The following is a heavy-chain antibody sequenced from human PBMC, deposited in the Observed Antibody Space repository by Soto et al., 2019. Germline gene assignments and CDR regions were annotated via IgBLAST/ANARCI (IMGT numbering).Heavy chain of an antibody. Sequence: GESLKISCKGSGYSFTSYWIGWVRQMRGKGLEWMGIIYPGDSDTRYSPSFQGQVTISADKSISTAYLQWSSLKASDTAMYYCARYIVVVVAATYYYGMDVWGQGTTVTV. J-gene: IGHJ6*02. CDR1: GYSFTSYW. V-gene: IGHV5-51*01. D-gene: IGHD2-15*01. CDR3: ARYIVVVVAATYYYGMDV. CDR2: IYPGDSDT.